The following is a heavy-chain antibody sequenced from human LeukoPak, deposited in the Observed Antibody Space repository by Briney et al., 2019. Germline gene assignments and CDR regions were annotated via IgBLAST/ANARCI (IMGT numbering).Heavy chain of an antibody. J-gene: IGHJ4*02. Sequence: SETLSLTCAVSGYSISSGYYWGWIRQPPGKGLEWIGSIYHSGSTYYNPSLKSRVTISVDTSKNQFFLKLSSVTAADTAVYYCASLSYSSSSPYWGQGTLVTVSS. D-gene: IGHD6-6*01. CDR3: ASLSYSSSSPY. CDR2: IYHSGST. CDR1: GYSISSGYY. V-gene: IGHV4-38-2*01.